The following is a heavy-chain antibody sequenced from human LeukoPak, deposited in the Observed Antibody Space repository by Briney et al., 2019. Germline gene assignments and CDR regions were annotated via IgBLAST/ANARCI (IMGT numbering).Heavy chain of an antibody. J-gene: IGHJ4*02. V-gene: IGHV4-59*01. D-gene: IGHD6-13*01. CDR2: VYYSGST. Sequence: PSETLSLTCTVSGGSISSYFWSWIRQSPGKGLEWIGFVYYSGSTNYNPSLKSRVPISLDTSKNQFSLKLSSVTAADTAVYYCARDFRGIAAAGFDYWGQGTLVTVSS. CDR1: GGSISSYF. CDR3: ARDFRGIAAAGFDY.